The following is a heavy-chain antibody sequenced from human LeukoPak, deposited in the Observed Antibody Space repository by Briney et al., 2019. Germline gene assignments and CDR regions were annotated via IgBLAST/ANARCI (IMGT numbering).Heavy chain of an antibody. V-gene: IGHV3-21*01. CDR3: ARDLGRPANGSGEGMDV. D-gene: IGHD3-10*01. CDR1: GFTFSSYS. J-gene: IGHJ6*02. CDR2: ISSRSSYI. Sequence: GGSLRLSCAASGFTFSSYSMNWVRQAPGKGLVWVSSISSRSSYINYAESVKDRFTISRVNAKNSLYLQINSERAEDTGVYWCARDLGRPANGSGEGMDVWGQGTTVTVSS.